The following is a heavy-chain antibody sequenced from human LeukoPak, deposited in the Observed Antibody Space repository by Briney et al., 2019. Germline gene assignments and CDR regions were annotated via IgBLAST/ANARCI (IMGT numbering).Heavy chain of an antibody. D-gene: IGHD2-15*01. CDR3: ARAPWWVPGIGHGYFDN. Sequence: TGGSLRLSCTVSRFNFHYYALHWVRQAPGKGLEWVALMSFDGRTDSYSDSVKGRFTISRDNSKNTLSLQMNRLTLDDTAVYYCARAPWWVPGIGHGYFDNWGQGTLVTVSS. CDR2: MSFDGRTD. CDR1: RFNFHYYA. V-gene: IGHV3-30*04. J-gene: IGHJ1*01.